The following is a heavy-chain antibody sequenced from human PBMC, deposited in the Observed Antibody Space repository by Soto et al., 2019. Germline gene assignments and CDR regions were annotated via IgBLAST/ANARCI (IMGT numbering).Heavy chain of an antibody. Sequence: PSETLSLTCAVYGGSFSGYYWSWIRQPPGKGLEWIGEINHSGSTNYNPSLKSRVTISVDTSKNQFSLKLSSVTAADTAVYYCARAVAVAGIDYWGQGTLVTVSS. J-gene: IGHJ4*02. D-gene: IGHD6-19*01. V-gene: IGHV4-34*01. CDR3: ARAVAVAGIDY. CDR2: INHSGST. CDR1: GGSFSGYY.